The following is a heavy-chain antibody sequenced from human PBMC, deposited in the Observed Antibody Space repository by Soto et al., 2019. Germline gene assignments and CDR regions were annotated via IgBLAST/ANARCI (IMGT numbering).Heavy chain of an antibody. CDR3: ARDCTNGVCHYYYYGMDV. CDR2: IIPIFGTA. J-gene: IGHJ6*02. CDR1: GGTFSSYA. D-gene: IGHD2-8*01. Sequence: SVKVSCKASGGTFSSYAISWVRQAPGQGLEWMGGIIPIFGTANYAQKFQGRVTITADESTSTAYMELSSLRSEDTAVYYCARDCTNGVCHYYYYGMDVWGQGTTVTVSS. V-gene: IGHV1-69*13.